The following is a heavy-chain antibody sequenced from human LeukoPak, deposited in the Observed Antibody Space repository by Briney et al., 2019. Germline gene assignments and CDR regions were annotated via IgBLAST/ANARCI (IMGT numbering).Heavy chain of an antibody. CDR2: IIPIFGTA. Sequence: GASVKISCKASGGTFSSYAISWVRQAPGQGLEWMGRIIPIFGTANYAQKCQGRVTITTDTSTSTDYMELSSLRSEDTAVYYCARDRVKNIVVVTAPDYWGQGTLVTVSS. CDR3: ARDRVKNIVVVTAPDY. CDR1: GGTFSSYA. V-gene: IGHV1-69*05. J-gene: IGHJ4*02. D-gene: IGHD2-21*02.